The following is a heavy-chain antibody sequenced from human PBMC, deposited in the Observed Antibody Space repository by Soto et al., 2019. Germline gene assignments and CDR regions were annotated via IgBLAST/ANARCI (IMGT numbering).Heavy chain of an antibody. CDR1: GYTFTGYY. Sequence: QVQLVQSGAEVKKPGASVKVSCKASGYTFTGYYMHWVRQAPGQGLEWMGWINPNSGGTNYAQKSQGWVTMTRDTSISTAYMELSRLRSDDTAVYYCARGEDYYDSSGYRAGAFDIWGQGTMVTVSS. CDR2: INPNSGGT. D-gene: IGHD3-22*01. V-gene: IGHV1-2*04. CDR3: ARGEDYYDSSGYRAGAFDI. J-gene: IGHJ3*02.